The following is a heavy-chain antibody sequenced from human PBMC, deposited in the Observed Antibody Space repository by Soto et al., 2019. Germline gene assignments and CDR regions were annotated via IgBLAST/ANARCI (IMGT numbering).Heavy chain of an antibody. J-gene: IGHJ6*03. D-gene: IGHD3-3*01. Sequence: ASVKVSCKASGYTFTSYDINWVRQATGQGLEWMGWMNPNSGNTGYAQKFQGRVTMTRNTSISTAYMELSSLRSEDTAVYYCARAGKLRFLVGYYYMDVWGKGTTVTVSS. CDR3: ARAGKLRFLVGYYYMDV. CDR1: GYTFTSYD. V-gene: IGHV1-8*01. CDR2: MNPNSGNT.